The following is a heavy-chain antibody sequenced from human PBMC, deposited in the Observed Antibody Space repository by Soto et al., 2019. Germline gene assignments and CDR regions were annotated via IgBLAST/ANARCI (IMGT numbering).Heavy chain of an antibody. J-gene: IGHJ4*02. D-gene: IGHD5-18*01. Sequence: QVQLVQSGAEVKKPGSSVKVSCKASGGTFDTFAFSWVRQAPGQGLEWLGGIIPVLGRANYAQRFQDRVSASAGGSTSTAFMALSSLNSDDTAVYYCARGPWTQEGPKSYFDFWGQGTLVTVSS. V-gene: IGHV1-69*01. CDR2: IIPVLGRA. CDR3: ARGPWTQEGPKSYFDF. CDR1: GGTFDTFA.